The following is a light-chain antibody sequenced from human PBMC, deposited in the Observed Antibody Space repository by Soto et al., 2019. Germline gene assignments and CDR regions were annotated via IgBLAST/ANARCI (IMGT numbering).Light chain of an antibody. J-gene: IGKJ4*01. V-gene: IGKV1-39*01. CDR2: AAP. CDR3: QDSYSTPDT. Sequence: DIQMTQSPSSLSASVGDRVTITCRASQSISSYLNWYQQKPGKAPKLLIYAAPSLQSGVSSRFSGSGSGADFTLTISSLQPEDVANYYCQDSYSTPDTFGGGTKVEIK. CDR1: QSISSY.